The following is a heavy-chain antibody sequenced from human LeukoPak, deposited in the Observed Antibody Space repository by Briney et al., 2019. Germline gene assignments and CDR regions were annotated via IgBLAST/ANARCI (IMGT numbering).Heavy chain of an antibody. CDR2: IYSGGST. CDR3: ARDYYGGSIDY. CDR1: GFTVSSNY. J-gene: IGHJ4*02. D-gene: IGHD4-23*01. V-gene: IGHV3-66*01. Sequence: QTGGSLRLSCAASGFTVSSNYMSWVRQAPGKGLEWVSIIYSGGSTYYADSVKGRFTISRDNSKNTLYLQMNSLRAEDTAVYYCARDYYGGSIDYWGQGTLVTVSS.